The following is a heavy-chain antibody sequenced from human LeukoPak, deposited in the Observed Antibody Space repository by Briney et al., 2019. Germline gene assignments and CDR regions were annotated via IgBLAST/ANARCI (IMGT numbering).Heavy chain of an antibody. V-gene: IGHV1-8*01. D-gene: IGHD6-19*01. CDR3: ARGTGHSGWKFDY. J-gene: IGHJ4*02. CDR1: GYTSTSYD. CDR2: MNHNSGNT. Sequence: ASVKDSCKASGYTSTSYDINWVRQATGQGLEWMGWMNHNSGNTGNAQKFQGRVTMTRKTSISAAYMELSSLRSEDTAVYYCARGTGHSGWKFDYWGQGTLVTVSS.